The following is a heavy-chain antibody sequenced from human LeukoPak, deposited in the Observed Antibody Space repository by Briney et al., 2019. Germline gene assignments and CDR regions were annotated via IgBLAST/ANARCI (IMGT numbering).Heavy chain of an antibody. D-gene: IGHD3-10*01. CDR1: GGTFSSYS. CDR3: ARVHYYGSGIERTNYGMDV. Sequence: SVKVSCKASGGTFSSYSISWVRQAPGQGLEWMGRIIPIFDTTNYAQKFQGRVTITADESASTAYTELSSLRSEDTAVYYCARVHYYGSGIERTNYGMDVWGQGTTVTVSS. J-gene: IGHJ6*02. V-gene: IGHV1-69*13. CDR2: IIPIFDTT.